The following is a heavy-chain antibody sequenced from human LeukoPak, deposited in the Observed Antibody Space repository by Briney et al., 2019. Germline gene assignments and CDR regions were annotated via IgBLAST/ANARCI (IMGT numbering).Heavy chain of an antibody. J-gene: IGHJ5*02. CDR3: ARDAGGRNWFDP. Sequence: NASETLSLTCTVSGGSISSGGYYWSWIRQHPGKGLEWIGYIYYSGSTYYNPSLKSRVTISVDTSKNQFSLKLSSVTAADTAVYYCARDAGGRNWFDPWGQGTLVTVSS. CDR2: IYYSGST. V-gene: IGHV4-31*03. D-gene: IGHD3-10*01. CDR1: GGSISSGGYY.